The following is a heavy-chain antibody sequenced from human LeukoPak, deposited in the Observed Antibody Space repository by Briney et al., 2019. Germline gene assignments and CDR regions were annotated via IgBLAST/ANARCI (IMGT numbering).Heavy chain of an antibody. CDR2: ISYSGKI. D-gene: IGHD2-8*01. CDR1: GGSFGSTSDY. Sequence: PSETLSLTCVVSGGSFGSTSDYWGWIRQPPGKGLEWIGTISYSGKIYHSPSLKSRVSISLDTSNNQFSLNLSSVTAADTAVYYCARDCCCTNWFYYWGQGVLVTVSS. V-gene: IGHV4-39*07. J-gene: IGHJ4*02. CDR3: ARDCCCTNWFYY.